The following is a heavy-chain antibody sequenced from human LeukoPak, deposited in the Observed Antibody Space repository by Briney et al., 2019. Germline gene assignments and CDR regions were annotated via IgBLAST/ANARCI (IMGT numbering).Heavy chain of an antibody. CDR1: GYIFTKYD. Sequence: ASVKVSRKTSGYIFTKYDISWVRQAPGQGPERMGWITPYNGNAQSAPKFEGRVTMTTDTSASTAYLELRGLKSDDTAVYYCARETKDGVFFDYWGQGTLVIVSS. V-gene: IGHV1-18*01. J-gene: IGHJ4*02. CDR2: ITPYNGNA. D-gene: IGHD6-13*01. CDR3: ARETKDGVFFDY.